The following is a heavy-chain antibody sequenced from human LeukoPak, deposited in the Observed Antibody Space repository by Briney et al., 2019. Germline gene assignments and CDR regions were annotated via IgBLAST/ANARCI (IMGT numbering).Heavy chain of an antibody. CDR2: IFFSGNT. Sequence: SETLSLTCTVSGGSIISSTSYWAWIRQSPGKGLECIGSIFFSGNTHYDPSLKSRVSISADTSKNQFSLRLSSVTAADTAIYYRARPDYRGPRCPNWFDPWGQGILVTVSS. CDR1: GGSIISSTSY. J-gene: IGHJ5*02. CDR3: ARPDYRGPRCPNWFDP. D-gene: IGHD5-12*01. V-gene: IGHV4-39*01.